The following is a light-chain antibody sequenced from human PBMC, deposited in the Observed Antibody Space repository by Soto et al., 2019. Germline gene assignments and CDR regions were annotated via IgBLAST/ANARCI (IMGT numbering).Light chain of an antibody. Sequence: QSALAQPPSVSLSPGQSVTISCTGASSDVGGYNYVSWYQHHPGRAPKLMIYEVNNRPSGVSNRFSGSKSGNTASLTISGLQAEDEADYYCSSYTSSTTREIFGPGTKVTVL. V-gene: IGLV2-14*01. J-gene: IGLJ1*01. CDR1: SSDVGGYNY. CDR3: SSYTSSTTREI. CDR2: EVN.